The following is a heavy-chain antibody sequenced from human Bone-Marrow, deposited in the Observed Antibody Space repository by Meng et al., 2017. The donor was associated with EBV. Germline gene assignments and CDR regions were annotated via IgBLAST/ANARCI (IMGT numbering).Heavy chain of an antibody. J-gene: IGHJ4*02. CDR3: SRDLAGPDDD. V-gene: IGHV3-74*03. Sequence: EGRLVESGVALVKPGGSLSLSCAASGLTFSRYWMNWVRQDPGKGLVWVVRTNENGRVNAYPDAVKGRFTLSRDNTKNLLHLQMTRLGVAETAVYFCSRDLAGPDDDWGQGTLVTVSS. CDR2: TNENGRVN. CDR1: GLTFSRYW.